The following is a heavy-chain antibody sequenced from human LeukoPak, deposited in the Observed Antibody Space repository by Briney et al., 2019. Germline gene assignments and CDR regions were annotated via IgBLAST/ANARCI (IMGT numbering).Heavy chain of an antibody. D-gene: IGHD4-11*01. Sequence: SETLSLTCTVSGGSINSGDYYWSWIRQHPGKGLEWIGYIYYSGTAYYNPSLKSRVTISVDTSKNQFSLKLSSVTAADTAVYYCARGMTTRSDYWGQGTLVTVSS. V-gene: IGHV4-31*03. CDR3: ARGMTTRSDY. J-gene: IGHJ4*02. CDR2: IYYSGTA. CDR1: GGSINSGDYY.